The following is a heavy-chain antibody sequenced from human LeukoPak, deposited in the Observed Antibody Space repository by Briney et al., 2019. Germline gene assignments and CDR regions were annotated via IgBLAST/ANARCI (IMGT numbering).Heavy chain of an antibody. CDR1: GFTFSYYA. V-gene: IGHV3-23*01. CDR2: ISGSGDST. D-gene: IGHD6-19*01. Sequence: PGGSLRLSCAASGFTFSYYAMNWVRQAPGKGLEWVSGISGSGDSTYYADSVRGRFTISRDNSKNTLSLQMNSLRAEDTAIYYCAKEYSSGWFDWGQGTLVTVSS. CDR3: AKEYSSGWFD. J-gene: IGHJ4*02.